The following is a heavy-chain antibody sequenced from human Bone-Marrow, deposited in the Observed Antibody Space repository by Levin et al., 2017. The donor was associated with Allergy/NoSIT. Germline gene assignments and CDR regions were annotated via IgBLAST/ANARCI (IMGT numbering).Heavy chain of an antibody. Sequence: ASVKVSCKASGYTFTGYYLHWVRQAPGQGLEWMGRINPNSGGTDYAQKFQGRVTMTRDTSITTVYTELGSLRSDDTAVYFCATVIVPAATAFDYWGQGTLVTVSS. CDR1: GYTFTGYY. CDR2: INPNSGGT. D-gene: IGHD2-2*01. CDR3: ATVIVPAATAFDY. J-gene: IGHJ4*02. V-gene: IGHV1-2*06.